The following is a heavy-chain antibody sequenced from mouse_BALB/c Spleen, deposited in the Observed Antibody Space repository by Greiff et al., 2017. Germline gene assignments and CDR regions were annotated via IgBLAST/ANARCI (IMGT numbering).Heavy chain of an antibody. CDR1: GYTFTSYT. V-gene: IGHV1S26*01. Sequence: QVQLQQSGAELVKPGASVKMSCKASGYTFTSYTMHWVKQRPGQGLEWIGYINPSSGYTNYNQKFKDKATLTADKSSSTAYMQLSSLTSEDSAVYYCARSGGLGAWFAYWGQGTLVTVSA. CDR2: INPSSGYT. D-gene: IGHD2-4*01. J-gene: IGHJ3*01. CDR3: ARSGGLGAWFAY.